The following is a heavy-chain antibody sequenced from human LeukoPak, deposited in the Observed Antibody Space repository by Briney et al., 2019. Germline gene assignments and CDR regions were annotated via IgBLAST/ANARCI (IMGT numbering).Heavy chain of an antibody. CDR1: GGSISSSSYY. Sequence: PSETLSLTCTVSGGSISSSSYYWGWIRQPPGKGLEWIGSIYYSGSTYYNPSLKSRVTISVDTSKNQFFLKLSSVTAADTAVYYCARGRFDYYDSSGYYRPREYYYYYYYMDVWGKGTTVTMSS. D-gene: IGHD3-22*01. V-gene: IGHV4-39*07. CDR3: ARGRFDYYDSSGYYRPREYYYYYYYMDV. J-gene: IGHJ6*03. CDR2: IYYSGST.